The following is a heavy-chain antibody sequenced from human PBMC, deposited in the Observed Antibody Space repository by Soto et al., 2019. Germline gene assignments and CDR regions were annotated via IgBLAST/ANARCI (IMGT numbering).Heavy chain of an antibody. Sequence: PGGSLRLCCGASGFTFSSYAMHWVRQAPGKGLEWVAVISYDGSNKYYADSVKGRFTISRDNSKNTLYLQMNSLRAEDTAVYYRAKDPWYWGQGTLVTVSS. CDR2: ISYDGSNK. CDR3: AKDPWY. V-gene: IGHV3-30*04. J-gene: IGHJ4*02. CDR1: GFTFSSYA.